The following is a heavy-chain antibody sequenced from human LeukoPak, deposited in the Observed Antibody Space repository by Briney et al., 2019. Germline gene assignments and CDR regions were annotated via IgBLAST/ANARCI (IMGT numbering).Heavy chain of an antibody. CDR1: GYTFTSYA. V-gene: IGHV7-4-1*02. CDR2: INTNTGNP. Sequence: ASVKVSCKASGYTFTSYAMNWVRQAPGQGLEWMGWINTNTGNPTYAQGFTGRFVFSLDTSVSTAYLQISSLKAEATAVYYCARDSLGYCSGGSCYSANYWGQGTLVTVSS. CDR3: ARDSLGYCSGGSCYSANY. J-gene: IGHJ4*02. D-gene: IGHD2-15*01.